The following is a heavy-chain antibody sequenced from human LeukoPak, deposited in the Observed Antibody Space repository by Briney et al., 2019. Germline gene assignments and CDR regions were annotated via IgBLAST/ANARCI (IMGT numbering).Heavy chain of an antibody. Sequence: PGRSLRLSCSASGFTFDDYAVSWFRQAPGKGLEWVGFIRSKAFGGTPEYAASVRGRFTISRDASKSIAYLQMNSLITEDTAVYYCTRNTVTVHFDYWSQGTPVTVSS. J-gene: IGHJ4*02. CDR2: IRSKAFGGTP. CDR1: GFTFDDYA. D-gene: IGHD4-17*01. V-gene: IGHV3-49*03. CDR3: TRNTVTVHFDY.